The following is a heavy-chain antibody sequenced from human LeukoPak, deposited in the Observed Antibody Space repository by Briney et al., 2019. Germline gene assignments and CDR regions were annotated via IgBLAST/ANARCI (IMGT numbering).Heavy chain of an antibody. V-gene: IGHV3-7*03. D-gene: IGHD2-21*02. CDR2: IRGDEGDK. CDR3: ARDVGGDLDY. J-gene: IGHJ4*02. Sequence: PGGSLRLSCAASGFTFSNAWMSWVRQAPGKGLEWVANIRGDEGDKNSVDSVKGRFTISRDNAKNSLYLQMNSLRVEDTAVYYRARDVGGDLDYWGQGTLVTVSS. CDR1: GFTFSNAW.